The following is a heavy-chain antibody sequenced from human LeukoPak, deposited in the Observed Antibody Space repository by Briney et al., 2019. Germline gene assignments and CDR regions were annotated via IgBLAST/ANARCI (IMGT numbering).Heavy chain of an antibody. CDR3: ARAGRGGSGRYEDPPQYYYYYMDV. CDR1: GYTFTSYD. Sequence: ASVKVSCKASGYTFTSYDINWVRQATGQGLEWMGRLNPNSGSTDYAQKFQGRVTMTRNSSISTVYMELNSLRAEDTAVYYCARAGRGGSGRYEDPPQYYYYYMDVWGKGTTVTVSS. J-gene: IGHJ6*03. CDR2: LNPNSGST. D-gene: IGHD3-10*01. V-gene: IGHV1-8*01.